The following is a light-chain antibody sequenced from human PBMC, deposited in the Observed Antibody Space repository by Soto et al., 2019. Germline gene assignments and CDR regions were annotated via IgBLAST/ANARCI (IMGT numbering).Light chain of an antibody. V-gene: IGLV2-23*01. CDR3: CAYTGSSTFV. CDR2: DGT. CDR1: SSDIGTYKP. Sequence: QSALTQPASVTGSPGQSITISCTGTSSDIGTYKPVSWYQQDPGKAPKLMIYDGTKRPTGVSTRFSGSKSGNTASLTISGLQAEDEADYYCCAYTGSSTFVFGSGTTVTVL. J-gene: IGLJ1*01.